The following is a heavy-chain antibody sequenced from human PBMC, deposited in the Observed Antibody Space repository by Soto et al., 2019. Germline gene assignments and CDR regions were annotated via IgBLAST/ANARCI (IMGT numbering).Heavy chain of an antibody. CDR1: GGTFSSYA. J-gene: IGHJ4*02. Sequence: QVQLVQSGAEVKKPGSSVKVSCKASGGTFSSYAISWVRQAPGQGLEWMGGIIPIFGTANYAQKFQGRVTITADKSTSTGYMELSSLKSEDTAVYYCARSAVRVAVAGGGGVSYFDYWGQGTLVTVSS. CDR2: IIPIFGTA. V-gene: IGHV1-69*06. CDR3: ARSAVRVAVAGGGGVSYFDY. D-gene: IGHD6-19*01.